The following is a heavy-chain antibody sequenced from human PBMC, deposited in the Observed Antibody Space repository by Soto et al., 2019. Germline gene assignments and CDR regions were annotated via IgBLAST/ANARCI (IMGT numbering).Heavy chain of an antibody. CDR1: GLSLSNARMG. D-gene: IGHD2-15*01. J-gene: IGHJ4*02. Sequence: VSGPTLVNPAETLTLTCTVSGLSLSNARMGVSWIRQPPGKALEWLAHIFSNDEKSYSTSLKSRLTISKDTSKSQVVLTMTNMDPVDTATYYCARIPTDCSGGSCYVVHFDYWGQGTLVTVSS. CDR3: ARIPTDCSGGSCYVVHFDY. V-gene: IGHV2-26*01. CDR2: IFSNDEK.